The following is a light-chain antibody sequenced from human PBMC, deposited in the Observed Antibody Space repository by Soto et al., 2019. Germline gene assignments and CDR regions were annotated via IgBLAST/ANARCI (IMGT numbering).Light chain of an antibody. J-gene: IGKJ4*01. CDR1: RSISTF. CDR3: QQSDSIPT. Sequence: DIQMTQSPSSLSASVGDRVNITCRASRSISTFLNWYQHKPGTAPKLLIYDASRLQSGVPSRFSGSASGTDFTLTIGSLRPEDVATYYCQQSDSIPTFCGGTKVEI. V-gene: IGKV1-39*01. CDR2: DAS.